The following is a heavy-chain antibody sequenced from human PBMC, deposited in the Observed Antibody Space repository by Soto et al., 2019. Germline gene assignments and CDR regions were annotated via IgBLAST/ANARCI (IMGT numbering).Heavy chain of an antibody. CDR3: ARERGYSYGYPYYYYMDV. J-gene: IGHJ6*03. CDR2: INHSGST. Sequence: QVQLQQWGAGLLKPSETLSLTCAVYGGSFSGYYWSWIRQPPGKGLEWFGEINHSGSTNYNPSLKSRVTISVDTSKNQFSLKLSSVTAADTAVYYCARERGYSYGYPYYYYMDVWGKWTTVTVSS. CDR1: GGSFSGYY. D-gene: IGHD5-18*01. V-gene: IGHV4-34*01.